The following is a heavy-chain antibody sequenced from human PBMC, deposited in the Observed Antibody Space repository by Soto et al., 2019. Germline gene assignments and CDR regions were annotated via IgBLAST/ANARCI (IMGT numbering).Heavy chain of an antibody. D-gene: IGHD3-10*01. CDR1: GYTFTGYY. CDR3: ARDGGDYYGSGTINPPFDY. Sequence: GASVKVSCKASGYTFTGYYMHWVRQAPGQGLEWMGWINPNNGSTNYAQKFQGWVTMTTDTSTSTAYMELRSLRSDDTAVYYCARDGGDYYGSGTINPPFDYWGQGTLVTVSS. J-gene: IGHJ4*02. V-gene: IGHV1-2*04. CDR2: INPNNGST.